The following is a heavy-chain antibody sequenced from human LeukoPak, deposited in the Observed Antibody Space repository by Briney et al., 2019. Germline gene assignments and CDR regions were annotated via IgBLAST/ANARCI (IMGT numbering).Heavy chain of an antibody. J-gene: IGHJ6*02. CDR2: MNPNSGNT. V-gene: IGHV1-8*01. D-gene: IGHD5-24*01. CDR3: LLEMATTYYYYYGMDV. Sequence: GASVKVSCTASGYTFTSYDINWVRQATGQGLEWMGWMNPNSGNTGYAQKFQGRVTMTRNTSISTAYMELSSLRSEDTAVYYCLLEMATTYYYYYGMDVWGQGTTVTVSS. CDR1: GYTFTSYD.